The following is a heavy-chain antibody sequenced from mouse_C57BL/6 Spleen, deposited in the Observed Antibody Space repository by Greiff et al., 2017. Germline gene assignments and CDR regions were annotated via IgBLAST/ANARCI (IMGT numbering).Heavy chain of an antibody. CDR3: ARVYYDYDDGFAY. CDR1: GYTFTSYW. Sequence: VQLQQPGAELVKPGASVKMSCKASGYTFTSYWITWVKQRPVQGLEWIGDIYPGSGSTNYNEKFKSKATLTVDTSSSTAYMQLSSLTSEDSAVYYCARVYYDYDDGFAYWGQGTLVTVSA. J-gene: IGHJ3*01. D-gene: IGHD2-4*01. V-gene: IGHV1-55*01. CDR2: IYPGSGST.